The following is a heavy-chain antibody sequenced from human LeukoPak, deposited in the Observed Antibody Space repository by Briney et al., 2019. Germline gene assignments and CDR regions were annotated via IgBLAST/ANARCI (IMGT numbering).Heavy chain of an antibody. J-gene: IGHJ4*02. CDR3: ARAAAADLANYFDY. Sequence: ASVKVSCQASGYTFIGYYIHWVRQAPGQGLEWMGWFNPNTFGTNYAQNFQGRVTMTRDTSISTAYMEVSRLRSDDTAVYYCARAAAADLANYFDYWGQGTLVTVSS. CDR1: GYTFIGYY. CDR2: FNPNTFGT. D-gene: IGHD6-13*01. V-gene: IGHV1-2*02.